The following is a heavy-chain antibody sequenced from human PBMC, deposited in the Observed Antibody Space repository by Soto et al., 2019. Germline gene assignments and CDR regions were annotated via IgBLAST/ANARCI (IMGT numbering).Heavy chain of an antibody. D-gene: IGHD2-2*01. CDR3: ARXLITRTSSDYYYYGMDV. Sequence: ASVKVSCKASGYTFTSYGISWVRQAPGQGLEWMGWISAYNGNTNYAQKLQGRVTMTTDTSTSTAYMELRSLRSDDTAVYYCARXLITRTSSDYYYYGMDVWGQGTTVTVSS. V-gene: IGHV1-18*01. CDR1: GYTFTSYG. CDR2: ISAYNGNT. J-gene: IGHJ6*02.